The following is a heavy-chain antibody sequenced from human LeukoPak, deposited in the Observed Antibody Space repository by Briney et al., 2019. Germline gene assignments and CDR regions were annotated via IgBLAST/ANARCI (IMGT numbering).Heavy chain of an antibody. CDR1: GGSISSYY. D-gene: IGHD4-17*01. J-gene: IGHJ6*03. CDR3: ARRRGGDYGMYYYYYMDV. CDR2: IYYSGST. Sequence: SETLSLTCTVSGGSISSYYWSWIRQPPAKGLEWIGYIYYSGSTNYNPSLKSRVTLSVDTSKNQFSLKLSSVTAADTAVYYCARRRGGDYGMYYYYYMDVWGKGTTVTVSS. V-gene: IGHV4-59*01.